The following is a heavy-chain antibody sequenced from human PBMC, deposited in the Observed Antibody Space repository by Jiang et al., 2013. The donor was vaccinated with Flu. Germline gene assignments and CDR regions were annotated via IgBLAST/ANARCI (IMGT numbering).Heavy chain of an antibody. CDR1: GFTFSSYA. Sequence: VQLLESGGGLVQPGGSLRLSCAASGFTFSSYAMSWVRQAPGKGLEWVSTISGSGGSTYYADSVKGRFTISRAIPRTRCICNDSLRAEDTAVYYCAKDAPGIVVVSTAAFDYWGQGTLVTVSS. D-gene: IGHD2-2*01. V-gene: IGHV3-23*01. J-gene: IGHJ4*02. CDR2: ISGSGGST. CDR3: AKDAPGIVVVSTAAFDY.